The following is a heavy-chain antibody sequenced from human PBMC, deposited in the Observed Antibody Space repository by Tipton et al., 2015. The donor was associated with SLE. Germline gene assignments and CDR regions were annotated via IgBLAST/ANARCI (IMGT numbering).Heavy chain of an antibody. V-gene: IGHV4-59*11. CDR1: GGSLSSHY. Sequence: TLSLTCTVSGGSLSSHYWSWIRQPPGKGLEWIGYISYSETTNYNPSRKSRVTISVDTSKNQFSLKLRSVTAADTAVYYCAGAWQGYCSGGTCYVLDYWGQGTLVTVSS. CDR2: ISYSETT. J-gene: IGHJ4*02. CDR3: AGAWQGYCSGGTCYVLDY. D-gene: IGHD2-15*01.